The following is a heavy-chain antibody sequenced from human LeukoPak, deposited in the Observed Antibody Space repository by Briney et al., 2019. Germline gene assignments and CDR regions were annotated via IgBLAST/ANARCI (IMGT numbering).Heavy chain of an antibody. V-gene: IGHV4-39*07. CDR2: IYYSGST. Sequence: PSETLSLTCSVSGGSINSNSFYWGWIRQPPGKGLEWIGSIYYSGSTYYNPSLKSRVTISVDTSKNQFSLKLSSVTAADTAVYYCARFSPRAMGNYLDFWGQGTLVTVSS. D-gene: IGHD7-27*01. J-gene: IGHJ4*02. CDR3: ARFSPRAMGNYLDF. CDR1: GGSINSNSFY.